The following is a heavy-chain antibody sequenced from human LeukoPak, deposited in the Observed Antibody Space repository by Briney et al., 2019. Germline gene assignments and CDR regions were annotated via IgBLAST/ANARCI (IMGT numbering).Heavy chain of an antibody. Sequence: PGRSLRLSCAASGFTFSSYAMHWVRQAPGKGLEWVAVISYDGSNKYYADSVKGRFTISRDNSKNTLYLQMNSPRAEDTAVYYCAREYSSSPDGYYYGMDVWGQGTTVTVSS. CDR2: ISYDGSNK. CDR1: GFTFSSYA. J-gene: IGHJ6*02. D-gene: IGHD6-6*01. V-gene: IGHV3-30-3*01. CDR3: AREYSSSPDGYYYGMDV.